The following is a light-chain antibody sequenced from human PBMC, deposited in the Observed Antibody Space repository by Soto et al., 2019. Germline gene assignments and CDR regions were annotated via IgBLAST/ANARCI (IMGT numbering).Light chain of an antibody. Sequence: EIVLTQSPGTLSLSPGERATLSCRASQSVSSSYLAWYQQKPGQAPRLLIYGASSRATGIPDRFSGSGSGTDFTLTISRLEPEDFAVYSCQQYGSSPPYTLGQGTKLEI. CDR2: GAS. CDR3: QQYGSSPPYT. CDR1: QSVSSSY. J-gene: IGKJ2*01. V-gene: IGKV3-20*01.